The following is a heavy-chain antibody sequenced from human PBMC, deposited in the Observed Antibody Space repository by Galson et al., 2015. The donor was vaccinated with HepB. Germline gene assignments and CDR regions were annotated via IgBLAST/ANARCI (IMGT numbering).Heavy chain of an antibody. CDR2: ISSSSSTI. Sequence: LRLSCAASGFTFSSYSMNWVRQAPGKGLEWVSYISSSSSTIYYADSVKGRFTISRDNAKNSLYLQMNSLRDEDTAVYYCARDEEWPRWRAFDIWGQGTMVTVSS. J-gene: IGHJ3*02. D-gene: IGHD5-12*01. CDR1: GFTFSSYS. CDR3: ARDEEWPRWRAFDI. V-gene: IGHV3-48*02.